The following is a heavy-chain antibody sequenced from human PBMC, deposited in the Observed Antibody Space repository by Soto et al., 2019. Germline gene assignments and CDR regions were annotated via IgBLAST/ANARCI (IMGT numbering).Heavy chain of an antibody. D-gene: IGHD3-3*01. J-gene: IGHJ5*02. CDR3: ARREIDFWSGYYNWFDP. V-gene: IGHV4-34*01. Sequence: SETLSLTCAGYGGSFNGYCWTWIRHPPGEGLEWIGEINHSGSTNYNPSLKSRVTISVDTSKNQFSLKLSSVTAADTAVYYCARREIDFWSGYYNWFDPLALGTLVTVS. CDR1: GGSFNGYC. CDR2: INHSGST.